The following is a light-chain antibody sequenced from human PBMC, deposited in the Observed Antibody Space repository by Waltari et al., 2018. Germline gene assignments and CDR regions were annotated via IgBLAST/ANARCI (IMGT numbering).Light chain of an antibody. Sequence: EIVLTQYPATLSLSPGETATLPCRASQSVGTYLAWYQQKPGQAPRPLIYDASNRATGIPARFRGSGSGTDFTLTISSLEAEDFAVYYCQQRSSWTPHTFGQGARLEIK. CDR1: QSVGTY. CDR2: DAS. V-gene: IGKV3-11*01. CDR3: QQRSSWTPHT. J-gene: IGKJ2*01.